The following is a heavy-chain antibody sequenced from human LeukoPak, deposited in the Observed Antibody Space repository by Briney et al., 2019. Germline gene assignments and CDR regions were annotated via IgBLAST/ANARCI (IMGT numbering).Heavy chain of an antibody. J-gene: IGHJ4*02. V-gene: IGHV3-23*01. CDR1: GITLSNYG. CDR3: AKRGVVIRVILVGFHKEASYFDS. D-gene: IGHD3-22*01. CDR2: ISDSVGRT. Sequence: GGSLRLSCAVSGITLSNYGMGWVRQAPGRVRGWVAGISDSVGRTKYAGSVKGRFTIYRDNPKNTLYMKMNSLRGEDTAVYFCAKRGVVIRVILVGFHKEASYFDSWGQGALVTVSS.